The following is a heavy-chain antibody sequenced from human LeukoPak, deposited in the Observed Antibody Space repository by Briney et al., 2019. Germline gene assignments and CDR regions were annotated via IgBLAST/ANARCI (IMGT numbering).Heavy chain of an antibody. CDR3: AKRRGLELLYYYYMDV. D-gene: IGHD1-7*01. V-gene: IGHV3-23*01. CDR2: ISGSGGST. CDR1: GFTFSSYL. Sequence: GGSLRLACGASGFTFSSYLMSWVRQARGKGLEWVSAISGSGGSTYYADSVKGRFTISRDNSKNTLYLQMNSLRAEDTAVYYCAKRRGLELLYYYYMDVWGKGTTVTVSS. J-gene: IGHJ6*03.